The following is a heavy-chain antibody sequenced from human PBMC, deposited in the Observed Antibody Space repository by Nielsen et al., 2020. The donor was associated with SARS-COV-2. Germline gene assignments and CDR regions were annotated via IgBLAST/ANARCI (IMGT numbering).Heavy chain of an antibody. D-gene: IGHD2-15*01. CDR2: IKTSGSST. V-gene: IGHV3-23*01. CDR3: TRGFYSQSDC. CDR1: GFTFSDYA. J-gene: IGHJ4*02. Sequence: GESLKISCAASGFTFSDYAMAWVRQAPGKGLEWVSVIKTSGSSTYYADSVKGRCTISRDNSKNSLYLQMNTLRSEDTALYYCTRGFYSQSDCWGQGTLVTVSS.